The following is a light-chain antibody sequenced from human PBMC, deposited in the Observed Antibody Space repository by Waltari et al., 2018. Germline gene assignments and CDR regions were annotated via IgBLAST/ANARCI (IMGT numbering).Light chain of an antibody. CDR3: QQYYSLPMYT. CDR1: QSVLYNSNNKNY. J-gene: IGKJ2*01. CDR2: WAS. Sequence: DVVMTQSPDSLAVSLGERATINCKSSQSVLYNSNNKNYLAWFQQKPGQLPKLLIYWASTRESGVPDRLSGSGSGTDFTLTISSLQAEDVAVYYCQQYYSLPMYTFGQGTKLEIK. V-gene: IGKV4-1*01.